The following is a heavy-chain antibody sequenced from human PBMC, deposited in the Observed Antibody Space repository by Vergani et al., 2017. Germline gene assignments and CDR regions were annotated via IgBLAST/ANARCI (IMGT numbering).Heavy chain of an antibody. Sequence: EVQLVESGGGIVKPGGSLRLSCAASGSTVSGKYMTWVRQAPGKGLEWVSHIYSGDETYYADPVKGRVTIFRDTSKNTRHLQINNLRVEDTAGYYCAGGYYYGSGYCVDPWGQGTLVPVSS. CDR2: IYSGDET. J-gene: IGHJ5*01. V-gene: IGHV3-66*02. CDR1: GSTVSGKY. D-gene: IGHD3-10*01. CDR3: AGGYYYGSGYCVDP.